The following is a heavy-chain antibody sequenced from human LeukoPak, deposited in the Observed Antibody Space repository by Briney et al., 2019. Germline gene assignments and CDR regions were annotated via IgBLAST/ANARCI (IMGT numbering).Heavy chain of an antibody. J-gene: IGHJ4*02. Sequence: GGSLRLSCAASGFTFTSLWMSWVRQAPGKGLEWVSSINPLGSDTRYADSVRGRFTISRDNAKNSLFLQMNSLRAEDTAVYYCARGLTNWYQVTGIDYWGQGTLVTVSS. CDR3: ARGLTNWYQVTGIDY. CDR1: GFTFTSLW. CDR2: INPLGSDT. D-gene: IGHD7-27*01. V-gene: IGHV3-7*01.